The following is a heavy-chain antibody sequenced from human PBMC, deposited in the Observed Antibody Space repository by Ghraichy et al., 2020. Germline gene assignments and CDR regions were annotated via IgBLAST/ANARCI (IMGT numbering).Heavy chain of an antibody. CDR1: GFTSSSYG. D-gene: IGHD5-18*01. Sequence: GGSLRLSCAASGFTSSSYGMHWVRQAPGKGLEWVAVISYDGSNKYYADSVKGRFTISSDNSKNMVYLQMNSLRAEDTALYYCAKEAGYNYGYHYFDYWGQGTLVTVSS. V-gene: IGHV3-30*18. CDR3: AKEAGYNYGYHYFDY. J-gene: IGHJ4*02. CDR2: ISYDGSNK.